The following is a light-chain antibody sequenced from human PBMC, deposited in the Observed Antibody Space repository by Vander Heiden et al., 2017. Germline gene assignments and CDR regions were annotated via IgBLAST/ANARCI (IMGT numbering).Light chain of an antibody. CDR2: QDS. CDR1: KLGDKY. Sequence: SYELTQPPSVSVSPGQTASITCSGDKLGDKYACWYQQKPGQSPVLVIYQDSKRPSGIPERFSGSNSGNTATLTISGTQAMDEADYYCQAWDSSPLFGGGTKLTGL. CDR3: QAWDSSPL. J-gene: IGLJ2*01. V-gene: IGLV3-1*01.